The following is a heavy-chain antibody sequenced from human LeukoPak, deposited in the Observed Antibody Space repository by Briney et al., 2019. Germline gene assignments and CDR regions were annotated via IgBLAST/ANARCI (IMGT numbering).Heavy chain of an antibody. V-gene: IGHV3-23*01. CDR3: AKDPGRYYYDSSAFDY. D-gene: IGHD3-22*01. CDR1: GFTFSSYA. Sequence: GGSLRLSCAASGFTFSSYAMGWVRQAPGKGLEWVSAISGGGGSTYYADSVKGRFTISRDNSKNTLYLQMNSLRAEDTAVYYCAKDPGRYYYDSSAFDYWGQGTLVTVSS. CDR2: ISGGGGST. J-gene: IGHJ4*02.